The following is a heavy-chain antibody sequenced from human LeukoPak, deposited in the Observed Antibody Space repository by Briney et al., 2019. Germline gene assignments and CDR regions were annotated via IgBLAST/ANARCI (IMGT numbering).Heavy chain of an antibody. CDR3: ARGLGYCNGGSCYPTVAVAY. CDR2: ISVYTGNT. D-gene: IGHD2-15*01. CDR1: GYTFTSYG. Sequence: ASVKVSCKASGYTFTSYGFSWVRQAPGQGLEWMGWISVYTGNTNYAQKFQDRVTLTTDTSTTTAYMELRSLRSADTAVYYCARGLGYCNGGSCYPTVAVAYWGQGTLVSVSS. V-gene: IGHV1-18*01. J-gene: IGHJ4*02.